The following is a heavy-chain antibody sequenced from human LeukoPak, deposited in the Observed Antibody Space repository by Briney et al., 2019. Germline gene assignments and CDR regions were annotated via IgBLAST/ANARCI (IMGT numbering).Heavy chain of an antibody. V-gene: IGHV1-2*02. CDR1: GYTFTGYY. Sequence: ASVKVSCKASGYTFTGYYLYWVRQAPGRGLEWMGWINPNSGGTNYAQKFQGRVTMTRDTSISTASMELKWLRSDDTAVYFCARQSSSSWYTFDYWGQGTLVTVSS. CDR3: ARQSSSSWYTFDY. D-gene: IGHD6-13*01. J-gene: IGHJ4*02. CDR2: INPNSGGT.